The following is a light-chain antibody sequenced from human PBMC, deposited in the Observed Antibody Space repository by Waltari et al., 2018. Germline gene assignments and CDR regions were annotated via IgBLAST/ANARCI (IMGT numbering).Light chain of an antibody. Sequence: IQMTQSPSTLSASVGDRVTITCRASQSISSWLAWYQQKPGKAPKLLIYKASTLDSGVPSRFSGSGSGTEFTLTISSLQPDDFATYYCQQYKTYWTFGQGSKVEI. J-gene: IGKJ1*01. V-gene: IGKV1-5*03. CDR3: QQYKTYWT. CDR1: QSISSW. CDR2: KAS.